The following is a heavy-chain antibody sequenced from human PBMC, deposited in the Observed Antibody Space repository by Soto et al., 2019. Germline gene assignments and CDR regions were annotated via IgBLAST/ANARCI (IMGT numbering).Heavy chain of an antibody. CDR2: ISAYNGQT. D-gene: IGHD3-16*01. J-gene: IGHJ6*02. Sequence: QVQLVQSGPEVKKPGASVNVSCNESAYSYTSYGISWVRQAPGQGLEWMGWISAYNGQTNYAQKFRGRVTFTTDASTTTAFMQLRSLRSDDTAMYFCARDARKELWAEGLTAMDVWGQGTTVTV. CDR1: AYSYTSYG. CDR3: ARDARKELWAEGLTAMDV. V-gene: IGHV1-18*01.